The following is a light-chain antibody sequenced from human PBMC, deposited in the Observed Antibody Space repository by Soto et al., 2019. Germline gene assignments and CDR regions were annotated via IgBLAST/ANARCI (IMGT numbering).Light chain of an antibody. V-gene: IGLV2-14*01. CDR3: SSYTSNSTYV. CDR2: EVS. J-gene: IGLJ1*01. Sequence: QSALTQPASVSGSPGQSITISCTGTSSDVGDYNYVSWSQQHPGKAPKLIIYEVSNRPSGVSNRFSGSKSGNTASLTISGLQVEGEADYYCSSYTSNSTYVFGTGTKLTVL. CDR1: SSDVGDYNY.